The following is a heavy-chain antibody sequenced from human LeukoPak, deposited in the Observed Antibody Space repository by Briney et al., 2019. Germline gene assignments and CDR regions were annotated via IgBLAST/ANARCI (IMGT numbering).Heavy chain of an antibody. CDR1: GFTFSSYA. CDR2: ISYDGSNK. CDR3: ARDDYMVRGVADY. J-gene: IGHJ4*02. Sequence: GRSLRLSCAASGFTFSSYAMHWVRQAPGKGLEGVAVISYDGSNKYYADSMKGRFTISRDNSKNTLYLQMNSLRAEDTAVYYCARDDYMVRGVADYWGQGTLVTVSS. D-gene: IGHD3-10*01. V-gene: IGHV3-30-3*01.